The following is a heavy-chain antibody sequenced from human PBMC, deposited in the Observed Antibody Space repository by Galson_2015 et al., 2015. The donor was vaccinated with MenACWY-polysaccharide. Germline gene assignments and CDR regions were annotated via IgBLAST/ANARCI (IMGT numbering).Heavy chain of an antibody. D-gene: IGHD2-21*02. CDR1: GFTFNNYA. J-gene: IGHJ4*02. CDR2: ISGSGGST. Sequence: SLRLSCAASGFTFNNYALSWVRQAPGKGLEWVSGISGSGGSTDYADSVKGRFTISKDNSKKTLYLQVNGLRAEDTAVYYCAKGRYCGGDCYSLLDYWVPGTLVTVSS. V-gene: IGHV3-23*01. CDR3: AKGRYCGGDCYSLLDY.